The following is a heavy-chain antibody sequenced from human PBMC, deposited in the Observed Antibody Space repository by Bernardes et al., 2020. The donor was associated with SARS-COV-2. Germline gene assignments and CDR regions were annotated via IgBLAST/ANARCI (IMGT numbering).Heavy chain of an antibody. Sequence: ASVKVSCKASGYTFTDYFIHWVRQAPGQRLEWMGWINPNTGGTNYVQKFQGRATMTRDTSITTAYMELSWLGSDDTAIYYCARTRTTISTTGIPVDYWGQGTLVTVSS. CDR3: ARTRTTISTTGIPVDY. V-gene: IGHV1-2*02. CDR2: INPNTGGT. CDR1: GYTFTDYF. J-gene: IGHJ4*02. D-gene: IGHD2-21*02.